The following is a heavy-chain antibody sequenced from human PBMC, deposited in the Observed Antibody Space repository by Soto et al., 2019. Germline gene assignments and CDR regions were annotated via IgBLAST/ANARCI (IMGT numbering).Heavy chain of an antibody. Sequence: SETLSLTCAVYGGSFSGYYWSWIRQPPGKGLEWIGEINHSGSTNYNPSLKSRVTISVDTSKNQFSLKLSSVTAADTAVYYCARDERGDYGAFDIWGQGTMVTVSS. V-gene: IGHV4-34*09. CDR2: INHSGST. CDR3: ARDERGDYGAFDI. CDR1: GGSFSGYY. D-gene: IGHD4-17*01. J-gene: IGHJ3*02.